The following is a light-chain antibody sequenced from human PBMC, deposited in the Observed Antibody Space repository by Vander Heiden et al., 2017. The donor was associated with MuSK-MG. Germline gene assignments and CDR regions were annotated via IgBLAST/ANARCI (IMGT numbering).Light chain of an antibody. CDR1: QYISTA. Sequence: AIQLTQSPSSLSASVGDRVTITCRASQYISTALDWYQQKPGKAPRLLIYDSSTLESGVPSRFSGSGSGTDFTLTISSLQPEDFATYYCQQVNAYPLTFGGGTKVEMK. J-gene: IGKJ4*01. V-gene: IGKV1-13*02. CDR3: QQVNAYPLT. CDR2: DSS.